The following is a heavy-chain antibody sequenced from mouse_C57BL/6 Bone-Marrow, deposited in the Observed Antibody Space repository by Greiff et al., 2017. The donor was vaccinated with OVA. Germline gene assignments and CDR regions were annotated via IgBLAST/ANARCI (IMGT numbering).Heavy chain of an antibody. D-gene: IGHD2-3*01. CDR2: ISDGGSYT. CDR3: ARDGGGWLLRPYYAMDY. Sequence: EVQLVESGGGLVKPGGSLKLSCAASGFTFSSYAMSWVRQTPEKRLEWVATISDGGSYTYYPDNVKGRFTISRDNAKNNLYLQMSHLKSEDTAMYYCARDGGGWLLRPYYAMDYWGQGTSVTVSS. V-gene: IGHV5-4*01. J-gene: IGHJ4*01. CDR1: GFTFSSYA.